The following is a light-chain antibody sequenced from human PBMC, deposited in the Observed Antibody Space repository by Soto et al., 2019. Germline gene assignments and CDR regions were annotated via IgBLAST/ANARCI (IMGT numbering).Light chain of an antibody. Sequence: TQVTQSPSSLSASIGDRVTVTWQASEDMTSSLRCYQHKPGIAPKLLIDDASYLEPGFPSRLSGSGSGTHFTFTISSLQAEDIGTYYCQQFNSIPITFGQGTRL. CDR2: DAS. CDR1: EDMTSS. V-gene: IGKV1-33*01. J-gene: IGKJ5*01. CDR3: QQFNSIPIT.